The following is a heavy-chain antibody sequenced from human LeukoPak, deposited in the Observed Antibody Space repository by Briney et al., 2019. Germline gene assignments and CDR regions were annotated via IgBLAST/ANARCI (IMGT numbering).Heavy chain of an antibody. Sequence: SETLSLTCTVSGGSISSSSYYWGWIRQPPGTGLEWIGSIYYSGSTYYNPSLKSRVTISVDTSKNQFSLKLSSVTAADTAVYYCAEIAAAGLYFDYWGQGTLVTVSS. CDR3: AEIAAAGLYFDY. CDR1: GGSISSSSYY. CDR2: IYYSGST. D-gene: IGHD6-13*01. J-gene: IGHJ4*02. V-gene: IGHV4-39*01.